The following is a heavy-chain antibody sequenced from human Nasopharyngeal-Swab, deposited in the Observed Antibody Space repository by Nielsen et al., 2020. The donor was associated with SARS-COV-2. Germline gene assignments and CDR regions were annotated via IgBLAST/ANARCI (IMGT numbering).Heavy chain of an antibody. D-gene: IGHD2-15*01. CDR2: INAGNGNT. J-gene: IGHJ5*02. CDR3: ASLFGVVVAVHGSWFDP. Sequence: ASVKVSCKASGYTFTSYAMHWVRQAPGQRLEWMGWINAGNGNTKYSQKFQGRVTITRDTSASTAYMELSSLRSEDTAVYYCASLFGVVVAVHGSWFDPWGQGTLVTVSS. CDR1: GYTFTSYA. V-gene: IGHV1-3*01.